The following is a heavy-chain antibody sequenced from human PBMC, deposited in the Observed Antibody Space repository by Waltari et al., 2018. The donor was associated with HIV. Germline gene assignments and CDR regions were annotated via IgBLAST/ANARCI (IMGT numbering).Heavy chain of an antibody. Sequence: EVQLVESGGGVVRPGGSLRLSCAASGFTFDDYGMSWVRQAPGKGLEGGSGINWNGGSTGYADSVKGRFTISRDNAKNSLYLQMNSLRAEDTALYYCARGPDCSGGSCGLDYWGQGTLVTVSS. CDR2: INWNGGST. V-gene: IGHV3-20*04. CDR3: ARGPDCSGGSCGLDY. CDR1: GFTFDDYG. D-gene: IGHD2-15*01. J-gene: IGHJ4*02.